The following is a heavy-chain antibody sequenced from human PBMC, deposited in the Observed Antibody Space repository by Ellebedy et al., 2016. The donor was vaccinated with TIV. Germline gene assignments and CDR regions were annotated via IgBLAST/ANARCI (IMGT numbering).Heavy chain of an antibody. CDR3: ARDPVGGGPAFDV. Sequence: GESLKISCAASGFSFSSYAMSWVRQAPGKGLELVSSFTGSGDNTYYADSVKGRFTISRDNSKNTLYLQMISLRAEDTAVYYCARDPVGGGPAFDVWGQGTVVTVSS. J-gene: IGHJ3*01. D-gene: IGHD4-23*01. CDR1: GFSFSSYA. CDR2: FTGSGDNT. V-gene: IGHV3-23*01.